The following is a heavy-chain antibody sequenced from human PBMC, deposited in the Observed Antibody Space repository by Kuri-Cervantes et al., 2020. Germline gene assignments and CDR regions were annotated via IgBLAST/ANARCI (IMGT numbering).Heavy chain of an antibody. J-gene: IGHJ3*02. D-gene: IGHD5-18*01. Sequence: KVSCKASGGTFSSYAISWVRQAPGQGLEWVGGVTPIFGTSNYAQKFQGRVTMTTDESTSTAYMELSSLRSEDTAMYYCARDLFVGEYSDAYALDIRGQGTMVTVSS. CDR3: ARDLFVGEYSDAYALDI. CDR2: VTPIFGTS. CDR1: GGTFSSYA. V-gene: IGHV1-69*05.